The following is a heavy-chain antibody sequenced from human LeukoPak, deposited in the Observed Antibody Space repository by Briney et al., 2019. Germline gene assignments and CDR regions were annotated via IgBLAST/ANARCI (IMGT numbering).Heavy chain of an antibody. CDR1: GYTFTGYY. V-gene: IGHV1-2*02. D-gene: IGHD3-9*01. Sequence: ASVKVSCKASGYTFTGYYMHWVRQAPGQGLEWMGWINPNSGGTNYAQKFQGRVTMTRDTSISTAYMELSRLRSDDMAVYYCARVNILTGYPYYYYGMDVWGQGTTVTVSS. CDR2: INPNSGGT. CDR3: ARVNILTGYPYYYYGMDV. J-gene: IGHJ6*02.